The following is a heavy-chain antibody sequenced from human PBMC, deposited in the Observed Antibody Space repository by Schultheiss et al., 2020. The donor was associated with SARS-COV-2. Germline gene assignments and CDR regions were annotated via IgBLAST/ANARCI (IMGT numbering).Heavy chain of an antibody. J-gene: IGHJ2*01. CDR3: ARDPIGIIWYFDL. V-gene: IGHV3-30*02. CDR1: GFTFSSYG. D-gene: IGHD1-14*01. Sequence: GGSLRLSCAASGFTFSSYGMHWVRQAPGKGLEWVTLIWYDGSHKYSADSVKGRFTISRDNSKNTLYLQMNSLRAEDTAVYYCARDPIGIIWYFDLWGRGTLVTVSS. CDR2: IWYDGSHK.